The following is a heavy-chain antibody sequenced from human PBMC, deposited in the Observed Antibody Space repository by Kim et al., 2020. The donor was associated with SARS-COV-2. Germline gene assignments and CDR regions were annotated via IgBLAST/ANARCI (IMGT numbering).Heavy chain of an antibody. CDR1: GGSISSYY. CDR2: IYYSGST. CDR3: ARASRSTIFGVVTAPDAFDI. V-gene: IGHV4-59*01. J-gene: IGHJ3*02. Sequence: SETLSLSCTVSGGSISSYYWSWIRQPPGKGLEWIGYIYYSGSTNYYPSPMSRVTILVDTSKNQFSLKLSSVIAADTAVYYCARASRSTIFGVVTAPDAFDIWGQGTTVTVSS. D-gene: IGHD3-3*01.